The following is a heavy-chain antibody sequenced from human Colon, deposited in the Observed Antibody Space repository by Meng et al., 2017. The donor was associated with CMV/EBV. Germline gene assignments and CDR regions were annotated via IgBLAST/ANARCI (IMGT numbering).Heavy chain of an antibody. J-gene: IGHJ4*02. D-gene: IGHD1-1*01. CDR2: IYYSGSA. Sequence: SETLSLTCTVSGDSLRDHYWSWIRQPPGKGLEWMGYIYYSGSATYSPSLKSRITISVDTSKKQFSLNLRSVTPADTAMYFCARGLGHASNNSHDSRVQGTLFPFSS. V-gene: IGHV4-59*11. CDR3: ARGLGHASNNSHDS. CDR1: GDSLRDHY.